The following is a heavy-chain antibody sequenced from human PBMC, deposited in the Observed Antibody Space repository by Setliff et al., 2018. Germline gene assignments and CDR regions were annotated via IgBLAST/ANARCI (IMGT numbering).Heavy chain of an antibody. CDR2: INTNTGNP. J-gene: IGHJ5*02. V-gene: IGHV7-4-1*02. Sequence: ASVKVSCKASGYTFTSYGMNWVRQAPGQGLEWMGWINTNTGNPTYAQGFTGRFVFSLDTSVSTASLQISSLKAEDTAVYYCARGPLHYDFWSGYYTVSWFDPWGQGTLVTVSS. D-gene: IGHD3-3*01. CDR1: GYTFTSYG. CDR3: ARGPLHYDFWSGYYTVSWFDP.